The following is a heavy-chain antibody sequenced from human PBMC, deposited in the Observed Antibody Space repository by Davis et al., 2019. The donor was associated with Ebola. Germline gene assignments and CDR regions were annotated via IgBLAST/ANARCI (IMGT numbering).Heavy chain of an antibody. Sequence: SVKVSCKASGGTFSSYAISWVRQAPGQGLEWMGGIIPIFGTANYAQKFQGRVTITADESTSTAYMELSSLRSEDTAVYYCARLGKEYNWNYVTYYYGMDVWGQGTTVTVSS. CDR3: ARLGKEYNWNYVTYYYGMDV. CDR1: GGTFSSYA. J-gene: IGHJ6*02. D-gene: IGHD1-7*01. CDR2: IIPIFGTA. V-gene: IGHV1-69*13.